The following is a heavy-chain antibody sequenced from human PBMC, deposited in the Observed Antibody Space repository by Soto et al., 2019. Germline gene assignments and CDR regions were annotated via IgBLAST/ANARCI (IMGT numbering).Heavy chain of an antibody. CDR3: ARASDSGYDYFGSKGYAFDI. Sequence: QVQLQESGPGLVKPSQTLSLTCTVSGGSISSGGYYWSWIRQHPGKGLEWIVYIYYSGSTYYNPSLKSRVTISVDTSKNQFSLKLSSVTAADTAVYYCARASDSGYDYFGSKGYAFDIWGQGTMVTVSS. V-gene: IGHV4-31*03. CDR2: IYYSGST. J-gene: IGHJ3*02. CDR1: GGSISSGGYY. D-gene: IGHD5-12*01.